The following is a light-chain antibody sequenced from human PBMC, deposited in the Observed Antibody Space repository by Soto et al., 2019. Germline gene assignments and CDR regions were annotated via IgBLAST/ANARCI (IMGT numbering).Light chain of an antibody. CDR2: AAS. J-gene: IGKJ4*01. CDR3: QQLNSYPLT. Sequence: DIQLTQSPSFLSASVGDRVSITCRASQGIRSYLAWYQQKPGKAPNLLIYAASTLQGGVPSRFSGSGSGTEFTLTISSLQPEDFATYYCQQLNSYPLTFGGGTKVDI. V-gene: IGKV1-9*01. CDR1: QGIRSY.